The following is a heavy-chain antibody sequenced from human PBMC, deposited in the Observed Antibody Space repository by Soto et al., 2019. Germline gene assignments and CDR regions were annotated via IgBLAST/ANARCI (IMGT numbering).Heavy chain of an antibody. CDR3: AGAYDFWGTKPPLDY. Sequence: GASVKVSCKASGGTFSSYTISWVRQAPGQGLEWMGGIIPILGIANYAQKFQGRVTITPDKSTSTAYMELSSLRSEDTAVYYCAGAYDFWGTKPPLDYWGQGTLVTVSS. V-gene: IGHV1-69*10. CDR1: GGTFSSYT. J-gene: IGHJ4*02. CDR2: IIPILGIA. D-gene: IGHD3-3*01.